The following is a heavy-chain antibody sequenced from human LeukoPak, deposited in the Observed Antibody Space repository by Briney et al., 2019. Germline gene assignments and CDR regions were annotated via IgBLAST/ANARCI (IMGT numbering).Heavy chain of an antibody. J-gene: IGHJ4*02. Sequence: PGGSLRLSCAASGFIVSANYMSWVRQAPGKGLEWVSATYSGGDTYYSDSVKGRFTISRDNAKNSLYLQMNSLRAEDTAVYYCSRGVPPFDYWGQGILVTVSS. CDR1: GFIVSANY. D-gene: IGHD3-10*01. V-gene: IGHV3-66*01. CDR3: SRGVPPFDY. CDR2: TYSGGDT.